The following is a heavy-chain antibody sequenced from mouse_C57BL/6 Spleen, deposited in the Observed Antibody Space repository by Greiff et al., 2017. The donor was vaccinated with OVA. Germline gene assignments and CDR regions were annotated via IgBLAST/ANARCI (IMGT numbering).Heavy chain of an antibody. CDR2: INYDGSST. V-gene: IGHV5-16*01. Sequence: EVQLVESEGGLVQPGSSMKLSCTASGFTFSDYYMAWVRQVPEKGLEWVANINYDGSSTYYLDSLKSRFIISRDNAKNILYLQMSSLKSEDTATYYCARDPYYSNYVYWYFDVWGTGTTVTVSS. J-gene: IGHJ1*03. CDR1: GFTFSDYY. D-gene: IGHD2-5*01. CDR3: ARDPYYSNYVYWYFDV.